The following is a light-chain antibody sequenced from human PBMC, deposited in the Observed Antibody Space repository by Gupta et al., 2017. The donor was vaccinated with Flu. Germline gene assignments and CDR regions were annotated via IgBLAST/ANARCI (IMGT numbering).Light chain of an antibody. CDR3: QQYHNWPPIT. CDR1: QDVGSK. Sequence: ENVMMQFLPILSGSRRERTTLSCRASQDVGSKLAWYQQKPGQAPRLLIFGASTMATGIPARFSGSGSGTEFTLTISSLQSEDIAIYYCQQYHNWPPITFGQGTRLEIK. CDR2: GAS. V-gene: IGKV3-15*01. J-gene: IGKJ5*01.